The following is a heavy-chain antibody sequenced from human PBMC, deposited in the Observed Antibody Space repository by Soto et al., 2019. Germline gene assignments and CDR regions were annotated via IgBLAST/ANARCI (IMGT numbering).Heavy chain of an antibody. J-gene: IGHJ4*02. CDR3: ARHVHYYGSGSPQIYFDY. Sequence: SETLSLTCTVSGGSISSYYWSWIRQPPGKGLEWIGYIYYSGSTNYNPSLKSRVTISVDTSKNQFSLKLSSVTAADTAVYYCARHVHYYGSGSPQIYFDYWGQGTLVTVSS. CDR2: IYYSGST. D-gene: IGHD3-10*01. V-gene: IGHV4-59*08. CDR1: GGSISSYY.